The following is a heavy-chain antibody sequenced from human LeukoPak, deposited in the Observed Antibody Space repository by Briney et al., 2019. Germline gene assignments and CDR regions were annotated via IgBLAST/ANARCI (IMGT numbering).Heavy chain of an antibody. CDR2: ISADGGSA. Sequence: PGGSLRLSCVASGLTFGESAMHWVRQAPGKGLEWVSLISADGGSAFSADSVKGRFSISRDNSKNSLYLQMESLRSDDTAMYYCAKESGKFDYWGQGTLVVVSS. J-gene: IGHJ4*02. CDR1: GLTFGESA. CDR3: AKESGKFDY. V-gene: IGHV3-43*02.